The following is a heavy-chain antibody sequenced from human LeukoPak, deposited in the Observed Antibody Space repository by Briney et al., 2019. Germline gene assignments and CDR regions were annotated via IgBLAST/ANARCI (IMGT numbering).Heavy chain of an antibody. V-gene: IGHV1-18*01. CDR1: GYTFINYG. CDR2: TSGDNVNT. D-gene: IGHD6-6*01. J-gene: IGHJ5*02. CDR3: VRDWEWKAARNLFDP. Sequence: ASVKVSCKASGYTFINYGISWVRQARGQGLEWMGWTSGDNVNTYCTHKFLGRVIMTTDISTTTAYMELRSLRPDDTAVYYCVRDWEWKAARNLFDPWGQGTRVTVSS.